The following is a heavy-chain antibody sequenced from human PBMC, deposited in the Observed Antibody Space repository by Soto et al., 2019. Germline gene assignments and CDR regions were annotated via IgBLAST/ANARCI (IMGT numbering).Heavy chain of an antibody. CDR1: GGSISSGDYY. CDR3: ARNDYGDQKPPFPDY. Sequence: QVQLQESGPGLVKPSQTLSLTCTVSGGSISSGDYYWSWIRQPPGKGLEWIGYIYYSRSTYYNPSLKSRVTISVDTSKNQFSLKLSSVTAADTAVYYCARNDYGDQKPPFPDYWGQGTLVTVSS. V-gene: IGHV4-30-4*01. J-gene: IGHJ4*02. CDR2: IYYSRST. D-gene: IGHD4-17*01.